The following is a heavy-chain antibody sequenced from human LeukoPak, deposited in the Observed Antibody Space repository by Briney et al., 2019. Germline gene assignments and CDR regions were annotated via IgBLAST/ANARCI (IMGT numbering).Heavy chain of an antibody. Sequence: SETLSLTCTVSGGSISSSSYYWGWIRQPPGKGLEWIGSIYYSGSTYYNPSPKSRVTISVDTSKNQFSLKLSSVTAADTAVYYCARDRRQYYYDSSGTTEYNWFDPWGQGTLVTVSS. CDR3: ARDRRQYYYDSSGTTEYNWFDP. J-gene: IGHJ5*02. D-gene: IGHD3-22*01. CDR2: IYYSGST. CDR1: GGSISSSSYY. V-gene: IGHV4-39*07.